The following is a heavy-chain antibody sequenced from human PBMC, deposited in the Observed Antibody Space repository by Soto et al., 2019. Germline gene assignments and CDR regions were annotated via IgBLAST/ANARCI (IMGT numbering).Heavy chain of an antibody. CDR1: GFSFSDYV. Sequence: QVQVVESGGGVVQPGRSLRLSCTASGFSFSDYVMHWVRQPPGKGLEWVAVIWWNGRDIFYEGSVKCRFTISRDNYKTTLYLQMKSLRVEDTAVYYCARDKGGQSGNFIFDNWGQGTLVTVSS. CDR2: IWWNGRDI. CDR3: ARDKGGQSGNFIFDN. D-gene: IGHD1-26*01. V-gene: IGHV3-33*01. J-gene: IGHJ4*02.